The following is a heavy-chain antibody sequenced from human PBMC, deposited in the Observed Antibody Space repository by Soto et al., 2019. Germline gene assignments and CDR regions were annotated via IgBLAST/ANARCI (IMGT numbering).Heavy chain of an antibody. V-gene: IGHV1-69*06. Sequence: SVKVSCKASEYTFSSYAISWVRQAPGQGLEWMGGIIPIFGTANYAQKFQGRVTITADKSTSTAYMELSSLRSEDTAVYYCARDLGGNSRYFDYRGHGTLVTVSP. CDR2: IIPIFGTA. D-gene: IGHD2-21*02. CDR1: EYTFSSYA. CDR3: ARDLGGNSRYFDY. J-gene: IGHJ4*01.